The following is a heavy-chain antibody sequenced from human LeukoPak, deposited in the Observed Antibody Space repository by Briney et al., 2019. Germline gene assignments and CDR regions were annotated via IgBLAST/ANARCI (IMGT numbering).Heavy chain of an antibody. Sequence: SETLSLTCTVSGGSISSGDYYWSWIRQPPGKGLEWIGYIYYSGRTHYNPSLQSRVTISVDTSKNQFSLKLNSVTAADTAVYYCARGPIGDDDYWGQGTLVTVSS. J-gene: IGHJ4*02. CDR3: ARGPIGDDDY. D-gene: IGHD3-10*01. CDR1: GGSISSGDYY. V-gene: IGHV4-30-4*01. CDR2: IYYSGRT.